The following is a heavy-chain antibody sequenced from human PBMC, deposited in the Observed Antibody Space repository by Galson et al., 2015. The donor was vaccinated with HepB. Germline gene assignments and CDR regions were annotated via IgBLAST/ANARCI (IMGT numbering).Heavy chain of an antibody. Sequence: SVKVSCKVSGYTFSTYSVTWVQQAPGQGLEWMGWIGAYNRKTNYAQKFQGRVSMTTDTSTSTVYMELRRLRSDDTAIYYCARGALVVGVAATLNNWFDPWGQGTLVTVSS. CDR3: ARGALVVGVAATLNNWFDP. CDR1: GYTFSTYS. CDR2: IGAYNRKT. J-gene: IGHJ5*02. V-gene: IGHV1-18*01. D-gene: IGHD2-15*01.